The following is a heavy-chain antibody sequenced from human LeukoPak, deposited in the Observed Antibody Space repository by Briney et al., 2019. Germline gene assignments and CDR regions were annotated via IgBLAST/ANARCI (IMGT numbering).Heavy chain of an antibody. CDR3: ARDSGDYVWYFDL. CDR1: GFTFSSYA. CDR2: ISYDGSSK. Sequence: GGSLRLSCAASGFTFSSYAMHWVRQAPGKGLEWVAVISYDGSSKYYADSVKGRFTISRDNSKNTLYLQMNSLRAEDTAVYYCARDSGDYVWYFDLWGRGTLVTVSS. V-gene: IGHV3-30*04. J-gene: IGHJ2*01. D-gene: IGHD4-17*01.